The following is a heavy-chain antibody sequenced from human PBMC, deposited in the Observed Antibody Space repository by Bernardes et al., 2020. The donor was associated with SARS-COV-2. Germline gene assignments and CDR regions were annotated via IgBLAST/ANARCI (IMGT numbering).Heavy chain of an antibody. CDR3: ARDLGYCTNGVCSP. D-gene: IGHD2-8*01. V-gene: IGHV3-74*01. CDR1: GFTFSSSW. J-gene: IGHJ5*02. Sequence: GGSLRLSCAASGFTFSSSWMHWVRQIPGRGLVWVSRINPDGSSTSYADSVKGRFTISRDNAKKTMFLQMNSLRAEDTALYYCARDLGYCTNGVCSPWGQGTLVTVSS. CDR2: INPDGSST.